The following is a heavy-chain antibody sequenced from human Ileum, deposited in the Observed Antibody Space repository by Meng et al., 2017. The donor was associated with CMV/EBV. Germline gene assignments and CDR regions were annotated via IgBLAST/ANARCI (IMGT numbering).Heavy chain of an antibody. J-gene: IGHJ6*02. CDR1: GFSFRGYA. CDR2: ISGSGGST. CDR3: ARHAGGWRGMDV. D-gene: IGHD6-19*01. V-gene: IGHV3-23*01. Sequence: GESLKISCEVSGFSFRGYAMSWVRQAPGKGLEWVSTISGSGGSTYHAGSVKGRLTISRDNSKNTLFLQMNSLRAEDTAVYYCARHAGGWRGMDVWGQGTTVTVSS.